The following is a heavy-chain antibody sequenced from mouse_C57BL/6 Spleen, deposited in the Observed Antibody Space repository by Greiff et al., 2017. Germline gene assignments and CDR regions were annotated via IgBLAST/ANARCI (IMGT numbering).Heavy chain of an antibody. V-gene: IGHV5-16*01. CDR3: AIYDYDVNYFDY. D-gene: IGHD2-4*01. Sequence: EVQVVESEGGLVQPGSSMKLSCTASGFTFSDYYMAWVRQVPEKGLEWVANINYDGSSTYYLDSLKSRFIISRDNAKNILYLQMSSLKSEDTATYYCAIYDYDVNYFDYWGQGTTLTVSS. J-gene: IGHJ2*01. CDR1: GFTFSDYY. CDR2: INYDGSST.